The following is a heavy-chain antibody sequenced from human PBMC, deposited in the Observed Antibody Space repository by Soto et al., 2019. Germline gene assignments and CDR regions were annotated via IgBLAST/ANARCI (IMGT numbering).Heavy chain of an antibody. J-gene: IGHJ6*02. Sequence: QVQLVQSGAEVKKPGASVKVSCKASGYTFTSYDINWVRQATGQGLEWMGWMNPNSGNTGYAQKFQGRVTMTRNTSISTAYMELSSLRSEDTAVYYCARAGYSGYDGRVHYYGMDVWGQGTTVTVSS. D-gene: IGHD5-12*01. CDR1: GYTFTSYD. CDR3: ARAGYSGYDGRVHYYGMDV. CDR2: MNPNSGNT. V-gene: IGHV1-8*01.